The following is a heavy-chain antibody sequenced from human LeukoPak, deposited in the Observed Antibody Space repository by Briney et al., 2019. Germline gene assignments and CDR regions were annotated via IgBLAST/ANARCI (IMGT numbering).Heavy chain of an antibody. V-gene: IGHV4-38-2*02. CDR2: IYHSGST. CDR1: GYSISSGYY. Sequence: SETLSLTCTVSGYSISSGYYWGWIRQPPGKGLEWIGSIYHSGSTYYNPSLKSRVTISVDTSKNQFSLKLSPVTAADTAVYYCIVGATLTLFDYWGQGTLVTVSS. CDR3: IVGATLTLFDY. J-gene: IGHJ4*02. D-gene: IGHD1-26*01.